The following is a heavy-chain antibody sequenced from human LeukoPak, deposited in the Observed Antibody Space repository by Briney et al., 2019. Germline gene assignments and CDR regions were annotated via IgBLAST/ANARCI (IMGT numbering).Heavy chain of an antibody. CDR3: ARVSVDCSGGTCYSD. CDR2: INPNNGGT. D-gene: IGHD2-15*01. CDR1: GYTFTSYA. V-gene: IGHV1-2*06. J-gene: IGHJ4*02. Sequence: ASVKVSCKASGYTFTSYAMHWVRQAPGQGLEWMGRINPNNGGTNYAQKFQGRVTMTRDTSITTAYLELSRLRSDDTAVYFCARVSVDCSGGTCYSDWGQGTLVTVSS.